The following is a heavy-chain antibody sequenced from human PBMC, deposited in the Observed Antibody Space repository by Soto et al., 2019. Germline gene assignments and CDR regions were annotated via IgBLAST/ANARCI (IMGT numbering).Heavy chain of an antibody. V-gene: IGHV4-59*11. Sequence: SETLSLTCTVSGGSIISHYWSWSRQSPGKGLEWIGYIYNSGSTKYNPSLKSRVTISVDTSKNHFSLKVSPVTAADTAVYYCARGQSNNYAYYFDYWGQGTLVTVSS. J-gene: IGHJ4*01. D-gene: IGHD3-16*01. CDR1: GGSIISHY. CDR3: ARGQSNNYAYYFDY. CDR2: IYNSGST.